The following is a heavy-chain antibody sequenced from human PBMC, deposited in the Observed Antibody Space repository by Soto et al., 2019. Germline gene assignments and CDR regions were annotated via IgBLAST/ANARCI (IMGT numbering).Heavy chain of an antibody. CDR2: IYYSGST. Sequence: PSETLSLTCTVSGGSISSGDYYWSWIRQPPGKGLEWIGYIYYSGSTYYNPSLKSQVTISVDTSKNQFSLKLSSVTAADTAVYYCARYYGQQQQPFDLYYYYGMDVWRQGTTVTVSS. D-gene: IGHD6-13*01. CDR1: GGSISSGDYY. CDR3: ARYYGQQQQPFDLYYYYGMDV. V-gene: IGHV4-30-4*01. J-gene: IGHJ6*02.